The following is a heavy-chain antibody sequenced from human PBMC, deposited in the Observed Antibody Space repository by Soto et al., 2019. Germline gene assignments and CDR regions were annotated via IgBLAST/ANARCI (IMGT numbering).Heavy chain of an antibody. Sequence: GGSLRLSCAASGFTFSSYWMHWVRQAPGKGLVWVSRINSDGSSTSYADSVKGRFTISRDNAKNTLYLQMNSLRAEDTAVYYCARGGNSKLYYMDVWGKGTTVTVSS. CDR3: ARGGNSKLYYMDV. V-gene: IGHV3-74*01. J-gene: IGHJ6*03. CDR2: INSDGSST. D-gene: IGHD1-26*01. CDR1: GFTFSSYW.